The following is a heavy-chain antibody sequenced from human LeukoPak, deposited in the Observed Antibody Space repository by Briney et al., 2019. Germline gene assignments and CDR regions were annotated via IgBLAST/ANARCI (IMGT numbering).Heavy chain of an antibody. CDR1: GYSISSGYY. Sequence: PSETLSLTCTVSGYSISSGYYWGWIRQPPGKGLEWIGSIYHSGSTYYNPSLKSRVTISVDTSKNQFSLRLSSVTAADTAVYYCARGRLAAAGLGHDAFDIWGQGTMVTVSS. D-gene: IGHD6-13*01. CDR2: IYHSGST. V-gene: IGHV4-38-2*02. CDR3: ARGRLAAAGLGHDAFDI. J-gene: IGHJ3*02.